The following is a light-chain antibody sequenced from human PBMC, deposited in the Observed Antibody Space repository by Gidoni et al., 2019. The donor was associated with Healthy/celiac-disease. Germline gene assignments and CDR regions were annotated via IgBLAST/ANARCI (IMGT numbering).Light chain of an antibody. V-gene: IGKV1-13*02. CDR1: QGISSA. CDR2: DAS. J-gene: IGKJ3*01. CDR3: QQFNSYPLTT. Sequence: AIQLTQSPSSLSAPVGDRVTITCRASQGISSALAWYQQKPGKAPKLLIYDASSLESGVPSRFSGSGSGTDFTLTISSLQPEDCATYYCQQFNSYPLTTFGPGTKVDIK.